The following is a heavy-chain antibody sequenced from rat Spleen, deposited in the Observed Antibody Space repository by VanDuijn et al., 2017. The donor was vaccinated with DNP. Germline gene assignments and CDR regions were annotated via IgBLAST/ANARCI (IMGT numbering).Heavy chain of an antibody. J-gene: IGHJ2*01. V-gene: IGHV5-22*01. D-gene: IGHD4-3*01. CDR1: GFTFSDYY. CDR3: VRWNSGHFDY. Sequence: EVQLVASGGDLVQPGRSLKLFCAASGFTFSDYYMAWVRQAPTKDLEWVAYIRYDGGGTKYADSVKGRFTISRDNAKNTLYLQMNSLRSEDMATYYCVRWNSGHFDYWGQGVMVTVSS. CDR2: IRYDGGGT.